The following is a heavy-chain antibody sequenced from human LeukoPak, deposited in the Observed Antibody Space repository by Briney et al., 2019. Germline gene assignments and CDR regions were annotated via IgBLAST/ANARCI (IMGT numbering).Heavy chain of an antibody. V-gene: IGHV1-8*03. CDR2: MNPNSGNT. D-gene: IGHD3-3*01. Sequence: GASVKVSCKASGYTFTSYDINWVRQATGQGLEWMGWMNPNSGNTGYAQKVQGRVTITRNNSISTAYMELSSLRSEDTAVYYCARALFGVVNPGDDYWGQGTLVTVSS. CDR1: GYTFTSYD. J-gene: IGHJ4*02. CDR3: ARALFGVVNPGDDY.